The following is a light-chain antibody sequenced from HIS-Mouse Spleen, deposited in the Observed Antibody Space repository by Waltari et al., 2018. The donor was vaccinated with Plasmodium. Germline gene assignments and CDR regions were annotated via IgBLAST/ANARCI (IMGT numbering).Light chain of an antibody. J-gene: IGKJ3*01. V-gene: IGKV3-15*01. Sequence: EIVMTQSPATLSESPGERATLSCRSSHSVSSTLAWYQQKPGQAPRLLIYGASTRATGIPARFSGSGSGTEFTLTISSLQSEDFAVYYCQQYNNWSFTFGPGTKVDIK. CDR2: GAS. CDR3: QQYNNWSFT. CDR1: HSVSST.